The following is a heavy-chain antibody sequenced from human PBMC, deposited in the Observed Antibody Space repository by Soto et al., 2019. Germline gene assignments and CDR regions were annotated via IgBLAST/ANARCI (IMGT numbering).Heavy chain of an antibody. CDR2: ISGYNGQT. Sequence: QIQLVQSGPEVTKPGASVKVSCQGTGYTFSAYGVSWVRQAPGQGLEWMGWISGYNGQTNYAQKFRGRVTFTTDTSTGTAYMGVRSLGSYRTAVYFCSRDGRKQLWVEGLNAMDVWGQGTTVTVSS. J-gene: IGHJ6*02. V-gene: IGHV1-18*01. CDR3: SRDGRKQLWVEGLNAMDV. CDR1: GYTFSAYG. D-gene: IGHD5-18*01.